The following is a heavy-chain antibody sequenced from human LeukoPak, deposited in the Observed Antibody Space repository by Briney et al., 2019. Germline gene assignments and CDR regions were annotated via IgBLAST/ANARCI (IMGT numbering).Heavy chain of an antibody. CDR2: IYYSGST. CDR3: ARDGIRLVPANWFDP. D-gene: IGHD2-2*01. V-gene: IGHV4-39*02. CDR1: GGSISSTSYY. J-gene: IGHJ5*02. Sequence: SETLSLTCTVSGGSISSTSYYWGWIRQPPGKGLEWIGSIYYSGSTYYNPSLKSRVTISVDTSKNQFSLNLSSVTAADTAVYYCARDGIRLVPANWFDPWGQGTLVTVSS.